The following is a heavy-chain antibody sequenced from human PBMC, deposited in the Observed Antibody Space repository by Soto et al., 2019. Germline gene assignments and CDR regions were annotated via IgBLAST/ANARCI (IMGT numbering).Heavy chain of an antibody. J-gene: IGHJ4*02. D-gene: IGHD3-3*01. Sequence: PSETLSLTCTVSGGSISSSSYYWGWIRQPPGKGLEWIGSIYYSGSTYYNPSLKSRVTISVDTSKNQFSLKLSSVTAADTAVYYCARHGQNTYDFWSGYLGYFDYWGQGTLVTVSS. V-gene: IGHV4-39*01. CDR3: ARHGQNTYDFWSGYLGYFDY. CDR1: GGSISSSSYY. CDR2: IYYSGST.